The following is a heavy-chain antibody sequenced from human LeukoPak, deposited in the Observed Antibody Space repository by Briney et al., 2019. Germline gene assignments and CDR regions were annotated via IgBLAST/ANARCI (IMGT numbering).Heavy chain of an antibody. CDR1: GYTPTERS. V-gene: IGHV1-24*01. Sequence: ASPMVSCRVSGYTPTERSMRWGRQAPGKGLEGRGGFEPEDGETIYAQTFQGRVTITEDTSTDTAYIELSSLRAEDTAVYYCTTLPWFNYWGEGSLVTVSS. D-gene: IGHD3-10*01. J-gene: IGHJ4*02. CDR3: TTLPWFNY. CDR2: FEPEDGET.